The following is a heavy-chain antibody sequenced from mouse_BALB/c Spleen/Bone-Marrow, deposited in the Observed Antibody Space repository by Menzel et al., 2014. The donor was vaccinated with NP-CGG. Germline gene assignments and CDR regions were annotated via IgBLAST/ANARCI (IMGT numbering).Heavy chain of an antibody. J-gene: IGHJ2*01. CDR3: ARQPYYFDY. V-gene: IGHV3-6*02. Sequence: EVQVVESGPGLVKPSQSLSLTCSVTGYSIASDYYWNWIRQFPGNQLEWMGYISYDGRNNYNPSLKNRISITCDTSKNQFFLKLNSVATEDTATYYCARQPYYFDYWGQGTTLTVSS. CDR2: ISYDGRN. CDR1: GYSIASDYY.